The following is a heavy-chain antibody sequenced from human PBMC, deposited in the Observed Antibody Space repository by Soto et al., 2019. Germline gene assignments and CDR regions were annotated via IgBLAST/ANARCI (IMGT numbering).Heavy chain of an antibody. CDR1: GGSISSYY. Sequence: PSETLSLTCTVSGGSISSYYWSWIRQPPGKGLEWIGYIYYSGSTNYNPSLKSRVTISVDTSKNQFSLKLSSVTAADTAVYYCARALHDSQKLPPASWYFDYWGQGTLVTVSS. CDR2: IYYSGST. CDR3: ARALHDSQKLPPASWYFDY. V-gene: IGHV4-59*01. J-gene: IGHJ4*02. D-gene: IGHD2-15*01.